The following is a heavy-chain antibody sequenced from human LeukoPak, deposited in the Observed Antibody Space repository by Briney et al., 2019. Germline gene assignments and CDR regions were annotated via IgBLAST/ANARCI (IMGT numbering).Heavy chain of an antibody. CDR3: ARHYSSGWDFDY. Sequence: SETLSLTCSVSGDSISRYRWSWIRQPPGKGLEWIGYIFHSGSTSYNPSLKSRITISVDTSKNQFSLKLTSVTAADTAVYYCARHYSSGWDFDYWGQGTLVTVSS. J-gene: IGHJ4*02. D-gene: IGHD6-19*01. CDR2: IFHSGST. V-gene: IGHV4-59*08. CDR1: GDSISRYR.